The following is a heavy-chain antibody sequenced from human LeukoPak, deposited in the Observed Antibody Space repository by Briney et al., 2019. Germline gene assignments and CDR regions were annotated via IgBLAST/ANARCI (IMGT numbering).Heavy chain of an antibody. V-gene: IGHV3-30*02. CDR2: IRYDAANQ. Sequence: PGGSLRLSCGASEFDFSNNGMHWVRQAPGKGLEWVAFIRYDAANQYYADSVKGRFTISRDNSKNTLYLEMDSLRSEDTAIYHCAKDIAVSDSYFDYWGQGTLVTVTS. J-gene: IGHJ4*02. CDR1: EFDFSNNG. D-gene: IGHD6-19*01. CDR3: AKDIAVSDSYFDY.